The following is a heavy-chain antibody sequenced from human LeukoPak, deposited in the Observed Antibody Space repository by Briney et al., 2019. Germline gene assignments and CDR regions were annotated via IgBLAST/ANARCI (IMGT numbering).Heavy chain of an antibody. J-gene: IGHJ4*02. CDR2: ISNRSGYK. D-gene: IGHD5-24*01. CDR1: GFAFSSYS. V-gene: IGHV3-21*01. CDR3: ARQSGDGYNHFDY. Sequence: GGSLRLTCAASGFAFSSYSMNWVRQAPGKGLEWVSSISNRSGYKYYAESLKGRFTISRDNAKNSLYLQVNSLRAEDTAVYYCARQSGDGYNHFDYWGQGTLVTVSS.